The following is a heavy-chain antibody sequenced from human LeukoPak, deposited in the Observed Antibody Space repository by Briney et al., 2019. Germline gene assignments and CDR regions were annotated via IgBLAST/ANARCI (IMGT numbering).Heavy chain of an antibody. J-gene: IGHJ4*02. CDR1: GYTFTSYD. V-gene: IGHV1-18*01. Sequence: ASVKVSCKASGYTFTSYDINWVRQAPGQGLEWMGWISAYNGNTNYAQKLQGRVTMTTDTSTSTAYMELRSLRSDDTAVYYCARTSNYYDSSGYLDYWGQGTLVTVSS. CDR2: ISAYNGNT. D-gene: IGHD3-22*01. CDR3: ARTSNYYDSSGYLDY.